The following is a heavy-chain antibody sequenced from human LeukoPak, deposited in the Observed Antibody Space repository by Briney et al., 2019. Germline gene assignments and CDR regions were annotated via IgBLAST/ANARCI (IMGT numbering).Heavy chain of an antibody. D-gene: IGHD2-21*02. Sequence: PSETLSLTCAVSGDPMTKNYGNWIRQPAGEGLEWIGRVYSSGGTNYNPSLRSRVSISVDTSKSQFSLKLSSVTAEDTAVYYCVWSRYGDYFFDYWGQGILVTVSS. V-gene: IGHV4-4*07. J-gene: IGHJ4*02. CDR3: VWSRYGDYFFDY. CDR1: GDPMTKNY. CDR2: VYSSGGT.